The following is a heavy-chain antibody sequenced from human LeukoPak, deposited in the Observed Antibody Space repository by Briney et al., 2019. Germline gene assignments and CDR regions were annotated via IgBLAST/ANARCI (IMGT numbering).Heavy chain of an antibody. D-gene: IGHD6-13*01. CDR1: GGSISSCY. CDR2: IYTSGST. Sequence: SETLSLTCTVSGGSISSCYWSWIRQPAGKGLEWIGRIYTSGSTDYNPSLKSRVTMSVDTSKNQFSLKLSSVTAADTAVYYCARDEGSSWSNWFDPWGQGTLVTVSS. CDR3: ARDEGSSWSNWFDP. J-gene: IGHJ5*02. V-gene: IGHV4-4*07.